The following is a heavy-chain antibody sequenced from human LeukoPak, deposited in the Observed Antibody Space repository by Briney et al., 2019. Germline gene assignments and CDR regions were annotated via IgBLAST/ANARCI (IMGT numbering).Heavy chain of an antibody. V-gene: IGHV3-33*01. Sequence: PGRSLRLSCAASGFTFSSYGMHWVRQAPGKGLEWVAVIWYDGSNKYYADSVKGRLTISRDNSKNTLYLRMNSLRAEDTAVYYCSRGPPATVRFLEWFNYYYYYMDVWGKGTTVTVSS. CDR2: IWYDGSNK. J-gene: IGHJ6*03. D-gene: IGHD3-3*01. CDR3: SRGPPATVRFLEWFNYYYYYMDV. CDR1: GFTFSSYG.